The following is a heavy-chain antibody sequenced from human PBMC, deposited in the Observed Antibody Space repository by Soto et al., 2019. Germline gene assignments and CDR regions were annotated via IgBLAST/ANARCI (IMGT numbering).Heavy chain of an antibody. CDR3: AKCGGNSSPYYYYYYMDV. CDR2: ISGSGGST. D-gene: IGHD2-21*02. CDR1: GFTFSSYA. J-gene: IGHJ6*03. V-gene: IGHV3-23*01. Sequence: GGSLRLSCAASGFTFSSYAMSWVRQAPGKGLEWVSAISGSGGSTYYADSVKGRFTISRDNSKNTLYLQMNSLRAEDTAVYYCAKCGGNSSPYYYYYYMDVWGKGTTVTVSS.